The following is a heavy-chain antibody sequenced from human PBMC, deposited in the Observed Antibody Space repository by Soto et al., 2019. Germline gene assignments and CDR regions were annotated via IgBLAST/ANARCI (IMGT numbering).Heavy chain of an antibody. J-gene: IGHJ5*02. V-gene: IGHV4-34*01. Sequence: QVQLQQWGAGLLKPSETLSLTCAVYGGSFSGYYWSWIRQPPGKGLEWIGEINHSGSTNYNPSLKSRVTISVDTSKNQFSLKLSSVTAADTAVYYCAPRGQNAEGRAGWFDPWGQGTLVTVSS. CDR1: GGSFSGYY. CDR2: INHSGST. CDR3: APRGQNAEGRAGWFDP.